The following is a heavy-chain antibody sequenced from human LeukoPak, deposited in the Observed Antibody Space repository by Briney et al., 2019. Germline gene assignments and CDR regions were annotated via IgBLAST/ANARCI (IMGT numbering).Heavy chain of an antibody. CDR1: GGTFSSYA. Sequence: GASVKVSCKASGGTFSSYAISWVRQALGQGLEWMGGIIPIFGTANYAQKFQGRVTITADESTSTAYMELSSLRSEDTAVYYCASGTTVTTFDYWGQGTLVTVSS. CDR2: IIPIFGTA. CDR3: ASGTTVTTFDY. V-gene: IGHV1-69*13. D-gene: IGHD4-17*01. J-gene: IGHJ4*02.